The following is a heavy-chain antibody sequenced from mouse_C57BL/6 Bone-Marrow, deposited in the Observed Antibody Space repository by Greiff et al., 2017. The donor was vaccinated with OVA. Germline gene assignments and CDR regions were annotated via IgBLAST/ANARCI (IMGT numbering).Heavy chain of an antibody. D-gene: IGHD1-1*01. J-gene: IGHJ1*03. CDR1: GFTFSSYA. CDR2: ISSGGDYI. V-gene: IGHV5-9-1*02. Sequence: EVKLVESGEGLVKPGGSLKLSCAASGFTFSSYAMSWVRQTPEKRLEWVAYISSGGDYIYYADTVKGRFTISRDNARNTLYLQMSSLKSEDTAMYYCTRDGGNLVTTVVVGDWYFDVWGTGTTVTVSS. CDR3: TRDGGNLVTTVVVGDWYFDV.